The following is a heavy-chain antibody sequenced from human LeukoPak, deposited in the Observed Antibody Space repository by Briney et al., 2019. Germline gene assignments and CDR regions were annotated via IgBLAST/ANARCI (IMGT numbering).Heavy chain of an antibody. Sequence: ASVKVSCKASGGTFSSYAISWVRLAPGQGLEWMGGIIPIFGTANYAQKFQGRVTITTDESTSTAYMELSSLRSEDTAVYYCARAMGSSSSWFDPWGQGTLVTVSS. J-gene: IGHJ5*02. D-gene: IGHD6-6*01. CDR1: GGTFSSYA. CDR2: IIPIFGTA. CDR3: ARAMGSSSSWFDP. V-gene: IGHV1-69*05.